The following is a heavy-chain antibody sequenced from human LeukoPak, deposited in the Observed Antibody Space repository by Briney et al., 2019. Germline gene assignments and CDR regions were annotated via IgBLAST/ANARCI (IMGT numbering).Heavy chain of an antibody. D-gene: IGHD1-1*01. CDR1: GFTFSSYS. J-gene: IGHJ4*02. CDR2: ISSSSSYI. Sequence: GGSLRLSCAASGFTFSSYSMNCVRQAPGKGLEWVSSISSSSSYIYYADSVKGGFTISRDNAKNSLYLQMNSLRAEDTAVYYCARDRGSYTIGYFDYWGQGTLVTVSS. V-gene: IGHV3-21*01. CDR3: ARDRGSYTIGYFDY.